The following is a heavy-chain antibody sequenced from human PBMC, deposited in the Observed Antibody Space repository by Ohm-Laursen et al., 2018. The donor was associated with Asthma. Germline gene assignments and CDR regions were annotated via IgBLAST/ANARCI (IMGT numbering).Heavy chain of an antibody. CDR3: ALNCGGDCYARVYYYYGMDV. J-gene: IGHJ6*02. CDR1: GYTLTELS. Sequence: SSVKVSCNVSGYTLTELSMHWVRQAPGKGLEWMGGFDPEDGETIYAQKFQGRVTMTEDTSTDTAYMELSSLRSEDTAVYYCALNCGGDCYARVYYYYGMDVWGQGTTVTVSS. CDR2: FDPEDGET. D-gene: IGHD2-21*01. V-gene: IGHV1-24*01.